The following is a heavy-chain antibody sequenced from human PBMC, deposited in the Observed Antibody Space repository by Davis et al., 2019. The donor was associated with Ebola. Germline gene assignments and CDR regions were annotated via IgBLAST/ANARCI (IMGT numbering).Heavy chain of an antibody. Sequence: ASVKVSCKASGYTFTSYGISWVRQAPGQGLEWMGWISAYNGNTNYAQKLQGRVTMTTDTSTSTAYMELRSLRSDDTAVYYCARIVYYYDSSGYHTFDYWGQGTLVTVSS. CDR2: ISAYNGNT. D-gene: IGHD3-22*01. CDR1: GYTFTSYG. CDR3: ARIVYYYDSSGYHTFDY. J-gene: IGHJ4*02. V-gene: IGHV1-18*01.